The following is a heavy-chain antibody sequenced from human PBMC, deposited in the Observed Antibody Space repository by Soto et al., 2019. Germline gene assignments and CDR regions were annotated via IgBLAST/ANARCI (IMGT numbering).Heavy chain of an antibody. J-gene: IGHJ4*02. CDR1: GGSISSGGYY. V-gene: IGHV4-31*03. D-gene: IGHD3-10*01. CDR3: ACMVRGVREYYFDY. Sequence: SETLSLTCTVSGGSISSGGYYWSWIRQHPGKGLEWIGYIYYSGSTYYNPSLKSRVTISVDTSKNQFSLKLSSVTAADTAVYYCACMVRGVREYYFDYWGQGTLVTVSS. CDR2: IYYSGST.